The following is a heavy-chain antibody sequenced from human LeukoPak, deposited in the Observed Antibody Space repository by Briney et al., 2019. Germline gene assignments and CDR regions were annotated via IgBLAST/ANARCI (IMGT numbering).Heavy chain of an antibody. CDR2: ISAHNGNT. Sequence: ASVKVSCKASGYTFTSYGISWVRQAPGQGLEWMGWISAHNGNTNYAQKLQGRVTMTTDTSTSTAYMELRSLRSDDTAVYYCARGPRYGSGSYYNLYWGQGTLVTVSS. D-gene: IGHD3-10*01. V-gene: IGHV1-18*01. J-gene: IGHJ4*02. CDR3: ARGPRYGSGSYYNLY. CDR1: GYTFTSYG.